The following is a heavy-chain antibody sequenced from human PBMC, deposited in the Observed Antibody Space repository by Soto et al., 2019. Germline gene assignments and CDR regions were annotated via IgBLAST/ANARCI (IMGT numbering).Heavy chain of an antibody. V-gene: IGHV4-61*01. CDR1: GGSVRSGNHF. J-gene: IGHJ6*02. CDR3: SRGGEPIGYYGLDV. Sequence: SETPSLTCSVSGGSVRSGNHFWNWIRQPPGRGLEWLGYMYYTGVTNYNPSLKSRVSMSVDTSKDQFSLNLASLTAADTAVYYCSRGGEPIGYYGLDVLGQRTTVTFCS. CDR2: MYYTGVT.